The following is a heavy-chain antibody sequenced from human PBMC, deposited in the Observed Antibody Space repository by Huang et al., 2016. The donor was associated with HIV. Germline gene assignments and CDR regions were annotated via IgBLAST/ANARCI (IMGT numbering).Heavy chain of an antibody. CDR2: IIPNFGTA. D-gene: IGHD3-22*01. V-gene: IGHV1-69*13. CDR1: GGTFRSYA. Sequence: QVQLVQSGAEVKKPGSSVKVSCKASGGTFRSYAISWVRQAPGQGLEWMGGIIPNFGTANYAQKFQGRVTITADESTSTAYMELSSLRSEDTAVYYCARARGYYDSSVSYYFDYWGQGTLVTVSS. CDR3: ARARGYYDSSVSYYFDY. J-gene: IGHJ4*02.